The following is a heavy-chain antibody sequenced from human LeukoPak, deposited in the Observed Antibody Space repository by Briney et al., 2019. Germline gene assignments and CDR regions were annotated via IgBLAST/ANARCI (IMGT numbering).Heavy chain of an antibody. V-gene: IGHV4-38-2*01. CDR2: IYHSGST. CDR3: ARHLYDSSGYYPYYFDY. CDR1: GYSISSGYY. D-gene: IGHD3-22*01. J-gene: IGHJ4*02. Sequence: SETLSLTCAVSGYSISSGYYWGWIRQPPGKGLEWIGSIYHSGSTYYNPSLKSRVTISVDTSKNQFSLKPSSVTAADTAVYYCARHLYDSSGYYPYYFDYWGQGTLVTVSS.